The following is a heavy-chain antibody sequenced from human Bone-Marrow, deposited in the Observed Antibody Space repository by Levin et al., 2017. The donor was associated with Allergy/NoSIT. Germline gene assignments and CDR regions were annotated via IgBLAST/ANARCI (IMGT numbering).Heavy chain of an antibody. D-gene: IGHD5-12*01. Sequence: SGWSLRLSCVVSGFTFSSYEMSWVRQAPGKGLEWVSYTTYDGSTTYYADSVKGRFIVSRDNPKNSMFLQMKSLRADDTAVYYCARRATLTYHAFDIWGRGTMVTVSS. V-gene: IGHV3-48*03. CDR3: ARRATLTYHAFDI. CDR2: TTYDGSTT. CDR1: GFTFSSYE. J-gene: IGHJ3*02.